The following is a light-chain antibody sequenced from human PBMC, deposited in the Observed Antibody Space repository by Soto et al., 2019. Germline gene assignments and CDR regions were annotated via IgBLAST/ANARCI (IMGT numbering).Light chain of an antibody. J-gene: IGLJ2*01. V-gene: IGLV2-14*03. Sequence: QSALTQPASVSGSPGQSITISCTGTSSDVGGYNYVSWYQRSPGKAPKLMIFDVSNRPSGVSNRFSGSKSGNTASLTISGLQAEDEGDYYCSSFSSGKTLLLFGGGTKLTVL. CDR2: DVS. CDR3: SSFSSGKTLLL. CDR1: SSDVGGYNY.